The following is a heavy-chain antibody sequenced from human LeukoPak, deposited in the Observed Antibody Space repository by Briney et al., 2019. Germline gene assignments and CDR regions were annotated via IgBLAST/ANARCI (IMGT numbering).Heavy chain of an antibody. CDR2: IYRGGST. Sequence: PGGSLRLSCAGSGFTVSSNHMSWVRQAPGKGLEWVSIIYRGGSTCYSSSVKGRFIFSRDNSESTLYLQMNSLRAEDTAVYYCARVGTYKFDYWGQGTLVTVSS. D-gene: IGHD1-14*01. V-gene: IGHV3-53*01. CDR1: GFTVSSNH. CDR3: ARVGTYKFDY. J-gene: IGHJ4*02.